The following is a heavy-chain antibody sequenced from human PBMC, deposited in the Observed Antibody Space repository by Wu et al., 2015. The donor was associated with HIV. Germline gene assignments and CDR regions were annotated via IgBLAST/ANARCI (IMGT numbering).Heavy chain of an antibody. V-gene: IGHV1-46*01. CDR3: ARDHQGRRDV. CDR2: INPSGGST. Sequence: QVQLVQSGAEVKKPGASVKVSCKVSGYTLTELSMHWVRQAPGKGLEWMGIINPSGGSTTYAQRFSDRVTMTSDSSTSTVYMEMDNLRFEDTAVYYCARDHQGRRDVWGLGTTVTVSS. J-gene: IGHJ6*02. CDR1: GYTLTELS. D-gene: IGHD2-2*01.